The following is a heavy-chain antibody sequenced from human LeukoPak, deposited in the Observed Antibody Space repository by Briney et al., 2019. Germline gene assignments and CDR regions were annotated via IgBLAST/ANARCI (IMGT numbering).Heavy chain of an antibody. J-gene: IGHJ4*02. Sequence: ETLSLTCTVSGGSISSSSYYWGWIRQPPGKGLEWVSAISGSGGSTYYADSVKGRFTISRDNSKNTLYLQMNSLRAEDTAVYYCAKSMITFGGVIEPFDYWGQGTLVTVSS. CDR3: AKSMITFGGVIEPFDY. D-gene: IGHD3-16*02. V-gene: IGHV3-23*01. CDR1: GGSISSSSYY. CDR2: ISGSGGST.